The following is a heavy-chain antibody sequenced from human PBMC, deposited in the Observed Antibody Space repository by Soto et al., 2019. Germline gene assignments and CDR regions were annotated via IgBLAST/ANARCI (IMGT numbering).Heavy chain of an antibody. D-gene: IGHD3-16*02. CDR3: ANLAGEVCFGELSPAYYYYYMDV. CDR1: GFTFSSYA. CDR2: ISGSGGST. J-gene: IGHJ6*03. V-gene: IGHV3-23*01. Sequence: GGSLRLSCAASGFTFSSYAMSLVRQAPGKGLEWVSAISGSGGSTYYADSVKGRFTISRDNTKNTLYLQMNSMRAEDTAVYYCANLAGEVCFGELSPAYYYYYMDVWGKGTTVTVSS.